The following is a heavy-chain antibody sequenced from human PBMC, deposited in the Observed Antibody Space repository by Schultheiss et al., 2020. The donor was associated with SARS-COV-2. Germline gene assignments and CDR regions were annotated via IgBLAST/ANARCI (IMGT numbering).Heavy chain of an antibody. Sequence: ASVKVSCKASGYTFTSYDINWVRQATGQGLEWMGIINPSGGSTSYAQKFQGRVTMTRDTSTSTVYMELSSLRSEDTAVYYCAGGGAHYCSGGSCYPHDAFDIWGQGTMVTVSS. CDR3: AGGGAHYCSGGSCYPHDAFDI. CDR1: GYTFTSYD. D-gene: IGHD2-15*01. V-gene: IGHV1-46*01. J-gene: IGHJ3*02. CDR2: INPSGGST.